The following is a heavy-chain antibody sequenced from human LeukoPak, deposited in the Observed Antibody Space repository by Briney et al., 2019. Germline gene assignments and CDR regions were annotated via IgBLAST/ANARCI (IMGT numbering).Heavy chain of an antibody. CDR2: INHSGST. V-gene: IGHV4-34*01. CDR3: ARGRTYYYDSSGYDY. J-gene: IGHJ4*02. D-gene: IGHD3-22*01. Sequence: SETLSLTCAVYGGFFSGYYWSWIRQPPGKGLEWIGEINHSGSTNYNPSLKSRVTISVDTSKNQFSLKLSSVTAADTAVYYCARGRTYYYDSSGYDYWGQGTLVTVSS. CDR1: GGFFSGYY.